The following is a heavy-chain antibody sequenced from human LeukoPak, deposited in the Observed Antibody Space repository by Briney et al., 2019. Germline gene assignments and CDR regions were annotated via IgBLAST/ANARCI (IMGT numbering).Heavy chain of an antibody. Sequence: GGSLRLSCAASGFTFSNYNMNWVRQPPGKGLEWVSNIGTSSTTIYYADSVKGRFTISRDNAKNSLYLQMNSLRADDTAVYYCASDNWNNFGYWGQGTLVTVSS. D-gene: IGHD1-20*01. CDR1: GFTFSNYN. V-gene: IGHV3-48*01. CDR3: ASDNWNNFGY. J-gene: IGHJ4*02. CDR2: IGTSSTTI.